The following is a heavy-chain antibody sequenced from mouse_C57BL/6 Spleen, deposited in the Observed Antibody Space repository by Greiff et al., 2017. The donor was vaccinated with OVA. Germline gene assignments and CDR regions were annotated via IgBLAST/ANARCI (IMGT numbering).Heavy chain of an antibody. CDR3: AMFIATVDDGMDY. D-gene: IGHD1-1*01. CDR2: ISGGGGKT. V-gene: IGHV5-9*01. CDR1: GFTFSSYT. Sequence: EVQLLESGAGLVKPGGSLKLSCAASGFTFSSYTMSWVRQTPEKSLEWVATISGGGGKTYYPDSVKGRFTSSRDNAKNTLYLQMSSLRSEDTALYYCAMFIATVDDGMDYWGQGTSVTVSS. J-gene: IGHJ4*01.